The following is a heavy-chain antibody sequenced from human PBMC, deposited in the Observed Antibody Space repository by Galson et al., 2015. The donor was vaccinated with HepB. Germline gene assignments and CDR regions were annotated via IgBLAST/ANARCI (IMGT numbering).Heavy chain of an antibody. V-gene: IGHV3-21*01. CDR2: ISSSSSYI. J-gene: IGHJ5*02. Sequence: SLRLSCAASGFTFSSYSMNWVRQAPGKGLEWVSSISSSSSYIYYADSVKGRFTISRDNAKNSLYLQMNSLRAEDTAVYYCARDSSSVGGFDPWGQGTLVTVSS. CDR3: ARDSSSVGGFDP. CDR1: GFTFSSYS. D-gene: IGHD3-10*01.